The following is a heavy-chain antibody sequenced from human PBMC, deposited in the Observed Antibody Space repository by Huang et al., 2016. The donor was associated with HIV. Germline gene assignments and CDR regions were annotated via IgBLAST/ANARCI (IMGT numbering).Heavy chain of an antibody. CDR1: GVSFSNYA. V-gene: IGHV3-30-3*01. CDR2: ISNDGTTT. CDR3: TREYTVAGAFDI. Sequence: QGQLVESVGGVVRPGRSLRLSCAACGVSFSNYAMPWVRQAPGKRLEWVTFISNDGTTTDYANYVKGRFTISRDNFKNTLYLQMNRLRGDDTAVYYCTREYTVAGAFDIWGQGTMVTVSS. D-gene: IGHD5-12*01. J-gene: IGHJ3*02.